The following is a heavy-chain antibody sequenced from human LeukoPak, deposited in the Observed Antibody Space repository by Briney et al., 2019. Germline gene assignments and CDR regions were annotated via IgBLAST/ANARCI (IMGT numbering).Heavy chain of an antibody. CDR1: GGSISNYY. CDR3: ARRVISEFSIDKGNWLDP. V-gene: IGHV4-4*09. Sequence: SETLSLTCTVSGGSISNYYWNWIRQSPGKGLEWIGYILSSGSTHHNPSLTSRISLSVDTSKNQFSLRLSSVTAADTAVYYCARRVISEFSIDKGNWLDPWGQGTLVTVSS. J-gene: IGHJ5*02. CDR2: ILSSGST. D-gene: IGHD3-3*02.